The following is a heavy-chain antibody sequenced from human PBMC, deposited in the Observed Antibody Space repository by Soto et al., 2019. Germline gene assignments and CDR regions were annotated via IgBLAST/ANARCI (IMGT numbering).Heavy chain of an antibody. CDR1: GGSISSSSYY. J-gene: IGHJ6*02. CDR3: ATRESWSGYYIYYSYYGMDV. Sequence: SETLSLTCTVSGGSISSSSYYWGWIRQPPGKGLEWIGSIYYSGSTYYNPSLKSRVTISVDTSKNQFSLKLSSVTAADTAMYYCATRESWSGYYIYYSYYGMDVWGQGTTVTAS. V-gene: IGHV4-39*01. D-gene: IGHD3-3*01. CDR2: IYYSGST.